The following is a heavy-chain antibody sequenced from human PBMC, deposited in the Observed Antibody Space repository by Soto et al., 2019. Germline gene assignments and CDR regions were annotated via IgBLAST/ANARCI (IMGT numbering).Heavy chain of an antibody. V-gene: IGHV4-39*01. CDR1: GGSITNNSFS. Sequence: PSETLSLTCIVSGGSITNNSFSWGWIRQPPGKGLEWIGTIYHTGGTHYNPSLKSRLTMSVDTSKDQFSLTLNSLTAENTAVYDCATQVATISYYYYGLDIWGQGTTVTVSS. CDR3: ATQVATISYYYYGLDI. CDR2: IYHTGGT. J-gene: IGHJ6*02. D-gene: IGHD5-12*01.